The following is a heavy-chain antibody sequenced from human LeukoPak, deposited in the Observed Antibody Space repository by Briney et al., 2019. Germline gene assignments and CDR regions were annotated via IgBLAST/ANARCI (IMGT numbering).Heavy chain of an antibody. CDR2: INHSGST. J-gene: IGHJ1*01. D-gene: IGHD3-22*01. CDR3: ASRAATYYYDSSGPG. CDR1: GXSFSGYY. Sequence: PSETLSLTCAVYGXSFSGYYWSWIRQPPGKGQEWIGEINHSGSTNYNPSLKSRVTISVDTSKNQFSLNLISVTAADTAVYYCASRAATYYYDSSGPGWGQGTLVTVSS. V-gene: IGHV4-34*01.